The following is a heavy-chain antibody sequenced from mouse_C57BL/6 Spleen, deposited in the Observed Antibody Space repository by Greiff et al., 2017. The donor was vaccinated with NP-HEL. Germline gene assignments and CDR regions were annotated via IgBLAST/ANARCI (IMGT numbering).Heavy chain of an antibody. CDR1: GYAFSSSW. J-gene: IGHJ3*01. Sequence: QVQLQQSGPELVKPGASVKISCKASGYAFSSSWMNWVKQRPGTGLEWIGRIYPGDGDTNYNGKFKGKATLTADKSSSTAYMQLSSLTSEDSAVYFCAREGGFAWFAYWGQGTLVTVSA. CDR3: AREGGFAWFAY. CDR2: IYPGDGDT. V-gene: IGHV1-82*01.